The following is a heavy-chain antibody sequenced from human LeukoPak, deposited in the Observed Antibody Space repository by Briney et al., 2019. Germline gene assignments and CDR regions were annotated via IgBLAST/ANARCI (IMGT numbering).Heavy chain of an antibody. CDR1: GYSFTSYW. CDR2: IYPGDSDT. J-gene: IGHJ4*02. V-gene: IGHV5-51*01. Sequence: GESLKISCKGSGYSFTSYWIGWVRQMPGKGLEWIGIIYPGDSDTRYSPSFQGQVTISADKSISTAYLQWSSLKASDTAMYYCARRGGYCSSTSCYPFDYWGQGTLVTVSS. CDR3: ARRGGYCSSTSCYPFDY. D-gene: IGHD2-2*01.